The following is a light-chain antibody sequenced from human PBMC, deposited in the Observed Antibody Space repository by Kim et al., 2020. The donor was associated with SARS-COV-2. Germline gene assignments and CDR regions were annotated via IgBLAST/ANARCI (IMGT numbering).Light chain of an antibody. Sequence: APGKTARITCGGNNIGSSSVHWYRLKPGQAPVVVLSYDTDRPSGIPERFSGSNSGNSATLTITRVEAGDEADYYCQVWHRDSNHYVFGTGTKVTVL. CDR2: YDT. J-gene: IGLJ1*01. CDR3: QVWHRDSNHYV. V-gene: IGLV3-21*04. CDR1: NIGSSS.